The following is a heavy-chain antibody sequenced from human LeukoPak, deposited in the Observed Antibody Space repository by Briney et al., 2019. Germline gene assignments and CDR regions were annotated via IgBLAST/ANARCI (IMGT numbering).Heavy chain of an antibody. J-gene: IGHJ4*02. CDR2: INPNSGDT. CDR3: ARESDYYDSSGYFDY. Sequence: ASVKVSCKASGNTFTGYYVHWVRQAPGQGLEWMGWINPNSGDTNYAQRFQGRVTMTRDTSISTAYMELSRLRSDDTAVYYCARESDYYDSSGYFDYWGQGTLVTVSS. CDR1: GNTFTGYY. V-gene: IGHV1-2*02. D-gene: IGHD3-22*01.